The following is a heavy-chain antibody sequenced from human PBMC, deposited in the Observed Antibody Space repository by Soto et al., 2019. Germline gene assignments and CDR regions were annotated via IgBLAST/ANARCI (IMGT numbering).Heavy chain of an antibody. Sequence: GSGPTLVNPTQTLTLTCTFSGFSLSTYGMCVNWIRQPPGKALEWLALIDWDDDIYYSTSLKTRLTISRATSKNQVVLTMTNMDPVDTAAYYCARSVYSSSSAYFDYWGQGNLVTVSS. CDR1: GFSLSTYGMC. CDR3: ARSVYSSSSAYFDY. V-gene: IGHV2-70*01. D-gene: IGHD6-6*01. J-gene: IGHJ4*02. CDR2: IDWDDDI.